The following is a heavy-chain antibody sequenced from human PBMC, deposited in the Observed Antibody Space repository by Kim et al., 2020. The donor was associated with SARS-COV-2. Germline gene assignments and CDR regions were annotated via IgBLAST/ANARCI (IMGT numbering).Heavy chain of an antibody. Sequence: PALKSRVTISVDTSKNQCSLKLSSVTAADTAVYYCARDQYSSSWYAFFDYWGQGTLVTVSS. J-gene: IGHJ4*02. D-gene: IGHD6-13*01. CDR3: ARDQYSSSWYAFFDY. V-gene: IGHV4-31*02.